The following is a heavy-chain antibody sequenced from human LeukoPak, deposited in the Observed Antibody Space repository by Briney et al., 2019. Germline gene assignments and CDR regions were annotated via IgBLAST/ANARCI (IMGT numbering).Heavy chain of an antibody. V-gene: IGHV5-51*01. CDR2: IYPGDPDT. CDR3: ARLEDYGENPWFDP. CDR1: GYSFTNQW. Sequence: GESLKISCQGSGYSFTNQWIGWVRQMPGKGLEWMGIIYPGDPDTRYSPSFQGQVTISADKSISTAYLQWSSLKASDTAMYYCARLEDYGENPWFDPWGQGTLVTVSS. J-gene: IGHJ5*02. D-gene: IGHD4-17*01.